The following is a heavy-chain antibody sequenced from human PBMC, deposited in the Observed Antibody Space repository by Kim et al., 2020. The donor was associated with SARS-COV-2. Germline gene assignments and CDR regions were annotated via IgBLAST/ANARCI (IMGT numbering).Heavy chain of an antibody. CDR3: ARAISSTWLVIRHFDY. J-gene: IGHJ4*02. Sequence: SETLSLTCTVSGGSISSGDYYWSWIRQPPGEGLEWIGYIYYSGSTYYNPSLKSRVTISVDTSKNQFSLKLSSVTAADTVVYYCARAISSTWLVIRHFDYWGQGTLVTVCS. CDR1: GGSISSGDYY. D-gene: IGHD6-19*01. CDR2: IYYSGST. V-gene: IGHV4-30-4*01.